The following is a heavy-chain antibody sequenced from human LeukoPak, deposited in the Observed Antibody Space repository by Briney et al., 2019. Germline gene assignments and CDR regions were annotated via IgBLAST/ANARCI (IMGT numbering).Heavy chain of an antibody. CDR3: AKHPVGVAGFEVAFYI. Sequence: GASVKVSCKASGYTFTSYGISWVRQAPGQGLEWMGWISAYNGNTNYAQKLQGRVTTTTDTSTSTAYMELRSLRSDDTAVYYCAKHPVGVAGFEVAFYIWGQGTMVTVSS. J-gene: IGHJ3*02. D-gene: IGHD3-3*01. CDR2: ISAYNGNT. V-gene: IGHV1-18*01. CDR1: GYTFTSYG.